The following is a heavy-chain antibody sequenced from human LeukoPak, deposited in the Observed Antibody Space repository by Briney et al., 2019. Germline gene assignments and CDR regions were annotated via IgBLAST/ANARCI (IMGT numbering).Heavy chain of an antibody. CDR2: VSWNSGTI. V-gene: IGHV3-9*03. CDR1: GFTFDNYA. D-gene: IGHD3-10*01. J-gene: IGHJ6*03. CDR3: AKSTGSNQMYYYMDV. Sequence: GRSLRLSCAASGFTFDNYAMHWVRQAPGKGLEWVSGVSWNSGTIGYADSVKGRFTISRDNAKNSLYLQMNSLRAEDMALYYCAKSTGSNQMYYYMDVWGKGTTVTVSS.